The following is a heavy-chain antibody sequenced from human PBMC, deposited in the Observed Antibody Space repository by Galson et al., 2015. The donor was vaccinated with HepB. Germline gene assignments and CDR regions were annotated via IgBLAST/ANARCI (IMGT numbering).Heavy chain of an antibody. D-gene: IGHD3-22*01. CDR2: IYSGGST. V-gene: IGHV3-53*05. CDR3: AKGLEDYYDSSGYQNLLDY. CDR1: GFTVSSNY. J-gene: IGHJ4*02. Sequence: SLRLSCAASGFTVSSNYMSWVRQAPGKGLEWVSVIYSGGSTYYADSVKGRFTISRDNSKNTLYLQMNSLRAEDTALYYCAKGLEDYYDSSGYQNLLDYWGQGTLVTVSS.